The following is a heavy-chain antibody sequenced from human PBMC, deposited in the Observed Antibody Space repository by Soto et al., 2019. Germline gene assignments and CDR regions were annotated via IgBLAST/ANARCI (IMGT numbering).Heavy chain of an antibody. CDR3: TRGTVTTLGGDAFDI. CDR2: IRSKAYGGTT. Sequence: GGSLRLSCTASGFTFGDYAMSWFRQAPGKGLEWVGFIRSKAYGGTTEYAASVKGRFTISRDDSKSIAYLQMNSLKTEDTAVYYCTRGTVTTLGGDAFDIWGQGTMVTVSS. CDR1: GFTFGDYA. V-gene: IGHV3-49*03. D-gene: IGHD4-17*01. J-gene: IGHJ3*02.